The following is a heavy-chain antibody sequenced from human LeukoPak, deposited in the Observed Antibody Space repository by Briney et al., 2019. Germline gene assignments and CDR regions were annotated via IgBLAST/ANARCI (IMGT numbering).Heavy chain of an antibody. Sequence: SETLSLTCTVSGGSISSGSYYWSWIRQPAGKGLEWIGRIYTSGSTNYNPSLKSRVTISVDTSKNQFSLKLSSVTAADTAVYYCAREGPLEYDSSGYYYPFDYWGQGTLVTVSS. D-gene: IGHD3-22*01. CDR2: IYTSGST. CDR3: AREGPLEYDSSGYYYPFDY. J-gene: IGHJ4*02. V-gene: IGHV4-61*02. CDR1: GGSISSGSYY.